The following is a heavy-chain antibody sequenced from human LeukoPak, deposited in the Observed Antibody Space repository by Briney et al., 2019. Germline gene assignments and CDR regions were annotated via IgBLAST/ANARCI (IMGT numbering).Heavy chain of an antibody. Sequence: ASVKVSCKASGYTFTNYDICWVRQATGQGLEWMGWMNPNSGDTNYAQKFQGRVTITRDTSIGTAYMELSSLRSDDTAVYYCATSIPVFGRPVAFHVWGQGTMVTVSS. V-gene: IGHV1-8*03. CDR1: GYTFTNYD. J-gene: IGHJ3*01. CDR3: ATSIPVFGRPVAFHV. D-gene: IGHD3-3*01. CDR2: MNPNSGDT.